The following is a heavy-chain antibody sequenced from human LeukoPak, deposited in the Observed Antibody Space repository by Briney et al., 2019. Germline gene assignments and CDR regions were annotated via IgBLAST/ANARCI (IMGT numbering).Heavy chain of an antibody. CDR2: ISHSGRTI. CDR3: ARDTSWVTMVRGVKDY. V-gene: IGHV3-11*01. J-gene: IGHJ4*02. CDR1: GFTFSDYY. D-gene: IGHD3-10*01. Sequence: GGSLRLSCAASGFTFSDYYMSWIRQAPGKGLEWVSYISHSGRTIYYADSVKGRFTISRDNAKNSLFLQMNSLRAEDTAVYYCARDTSWVTMVRGVKDYWGQGTLVTVSS.